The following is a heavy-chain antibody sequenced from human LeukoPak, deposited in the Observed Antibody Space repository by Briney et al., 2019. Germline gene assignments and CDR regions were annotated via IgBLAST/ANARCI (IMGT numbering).Heavy chain of an antibody. V-gene: IGHV1-8*01. CDR2: MNPNRGDT. D-gene: IGHD6-13*01. CDR3: ARRAQQQLVGNAFDI. CDR1: GYTFTSYD. Sequence: ASVKVSCKASGYTFTSYDIHWVRQATGQGLEWMGRMNPNRGDTDYAQKFQGRVTITADKSTSTAYMELSSLRSEDTAVYYCARRAQQQLVGNAFDIWGQGTMVTVSS. J-gene: IGHJ3*02.